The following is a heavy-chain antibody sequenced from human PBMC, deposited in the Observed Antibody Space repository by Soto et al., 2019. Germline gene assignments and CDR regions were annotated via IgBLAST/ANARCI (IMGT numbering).Heavy chain of an antibody. CDR3: ARHAVVAAINYNWFDP. D-gene: IGHD2-15*01. CDR2: IYYSGST. Sequence: SETLSLTCTVSGGSISSYYWSWIRQPPGKGLEWIGYIYYSGSTNYDPSLKSRVTISVDTSKNQFSLKLSSVTAADTAVYYCARHAVVAAINYNWFDPWGQGTLVTVSS. J-gene: IGHJ5*02. CDR1: GGSISSYY. V-gene: IGHV4-59*08.